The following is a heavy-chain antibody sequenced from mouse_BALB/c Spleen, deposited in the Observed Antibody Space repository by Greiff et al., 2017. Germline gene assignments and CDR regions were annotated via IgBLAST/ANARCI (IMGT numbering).Heavy chain of an antibody. V-gene: IGHV5-6-3*01. CDR2: INSNGGST. Sequence: EVHLVESGGGLVQPGGSLKLSCAASGFTFSSYGMSWVRQTPDKRLELVATINSNGGSTYYPDSVKGRFTISRDNAKNTLYLQMSSLKSEDTAMYYCAREAYWGQGTLVTVSA. CDR1: GFTFSSYG. CDR3: AREAY. J-gene: IGHJ3*01.